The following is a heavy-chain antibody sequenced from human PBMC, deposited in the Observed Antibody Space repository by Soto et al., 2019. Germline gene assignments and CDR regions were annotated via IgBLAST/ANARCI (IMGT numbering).Heavy chain of an antibody. Sequence: QVQVVQSGAEVKKPGASMKVSCKASGYSFTSYGISWVRQAPGQGLEWMGWINPYNGDTNYEQKLQGRVTMKTDTSTGTASMELRSLRSDDTAVYYCARYFWSGYHEYWGQGTLVTVSS. D-gene: IGHD3-3*01. J-gene: IGHJ4*02. V-gene: IGHV1-18*01. CDR2: INPYNGDT. CDR1: GYSFTSYG. CDR3: ARYFWSGYHEY.